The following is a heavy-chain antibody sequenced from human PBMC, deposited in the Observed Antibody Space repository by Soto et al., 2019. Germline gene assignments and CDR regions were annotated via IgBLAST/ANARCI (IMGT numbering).Heavy chain of an antibody. CDR2: IDPSDSYT. Sequence: GESLKISCKGSGYSFTSFWISWVRQMPRKGLEWMGRIDPSDSYTSYSPSFQGHVTISADRSTSTAYLQWSSLKASDTAMYYCARLERYTGYELHFDYWGQGTQVTVSS. V-gene: IGHV5-10-1*01. D-gene: IGHD5-12*01. CDR3: ARLERYTGYELHFDY. CDR1: GYSFTSFW. J-gene: IGHJ4*02.